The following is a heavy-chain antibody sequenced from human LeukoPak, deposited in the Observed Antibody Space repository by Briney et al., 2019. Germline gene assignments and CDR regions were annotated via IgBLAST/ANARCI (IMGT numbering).Heavy chain of an antibody. J-gene: IGHJ2*01. Sequence: SSETLSLTCTVSGGSISSYYWSWIRQPPGKGLEWIGYIYTSGSTNYNPSLKSRVTISVDTSKNQFSLKLSSVTAADTAVYYCARSPGTGQGWYFDLWGRGTLVTVSS. CDR2: IYTSGST. CDR3: ARSPGTGQGWYFDL. CDR1: GGSISSYY. D-gene: IGHD3-10*01. V-gene: IGHV4-4*09.